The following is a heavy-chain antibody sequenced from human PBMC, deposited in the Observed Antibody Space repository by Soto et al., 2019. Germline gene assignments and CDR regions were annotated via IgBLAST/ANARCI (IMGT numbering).Heavy chain of an antibody. D-gene: IGHD7-27*01. Sequence: ESGGGLVQPGESLRLSCVASGFSFSVYSMNWVRQAPGKGLEWISYIRNTPSTIYYADSVKGRFTISTDSDKKSLYLQMDSLRTEDTAVYYCARDRNWGFDYWGQGALVTVSS. V-gene: IGHV3-48*01. CDR3: ARDRNWGFDY. CDR1: GFSFSVYS. J-gene: IGHJ4*02. CDR2: IRNTPSTI.